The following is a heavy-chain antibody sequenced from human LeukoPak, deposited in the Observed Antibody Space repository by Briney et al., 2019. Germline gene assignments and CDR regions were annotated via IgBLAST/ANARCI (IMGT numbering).Heavy chain of an antibody. CDR1: GFTFDDYA. J-gene: IGHJ3*02. D-gene: IGHD6-19*01. V-gene: IGHV3-9*01. CDR2: ISWNSGSI. CDR3: AKSKSDSSGWYEGAFDI. Sequence: GGSLRPSCAASGFTFDDYAMHWVRQAPGKGLEWVSGISWNSGSIGYADSVKGRFTISRDNAKNSLYLQMNSLRAEDTALYYCAKSKSDSSGWYEGAFDIWGQGTMVTVSS.